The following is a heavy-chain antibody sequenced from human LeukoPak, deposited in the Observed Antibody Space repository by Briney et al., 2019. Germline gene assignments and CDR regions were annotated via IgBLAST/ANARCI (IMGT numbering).Heavy chain of an antibody. D-gene: IGHD3-10*01. Sequence: GGSLRLSCAAFGFTFSSHAMSWVRQAPGKGLEWVSAISGSGGSTYYADSVKGRFTISRDNSKNTLYLQMNSLSAEDTAVYYCAKDRVQPPSPPNYYGSGSPPYYFDYWGQGTLVTVSS. CDR2: ISGSGGST. CDR3: AKDRVQPPSPPNYYGSGSPPYYFDY. V-gene: IGHV3-23*01. CDR1: GFTFSSHA. J-gene: IGHJ4*02.